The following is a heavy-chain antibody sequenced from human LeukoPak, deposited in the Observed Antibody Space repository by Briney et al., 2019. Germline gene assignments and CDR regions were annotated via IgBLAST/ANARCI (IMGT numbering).Heavy chain of an antibody. CDR1: GCSFTSYG. CDR3: ARVSSQWLVGGLDAFDI. Sequence: ASVRVSCKASGCSFTSYGITWVRQAPGQGLEWMGWISAYNVNTDYAQKFQGRVTMTTDTSTSTAYMELRSLRSDDTAVYYCARVSSQWLVGGLDAFDIWGQGTMVTVSS. J-gene: IGHJ3*02. V-gene: IGHV1-18*01. D-gene: IGHD6-19*01. CDR2: ISAYNVNT.